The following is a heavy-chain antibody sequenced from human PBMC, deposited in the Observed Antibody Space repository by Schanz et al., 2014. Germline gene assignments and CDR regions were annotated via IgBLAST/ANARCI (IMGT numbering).Heavy chain of an antibody. CDR2: INPSVGNT. J-gene: IGHJ3*02. Sequence: QVQLVQSGAEVKKPGASVKVSCEASGYTFTSYYIHWFRQAPGQGLEWMGLINPSVGNTNYAQKFRGRVTMTMDTSTSTVYMELSSLRSEDTAVYFCARGPSTGAFDIWGQGTMXTVSS. CDR1: GYTFTSYY. CDR3: ARGPSTGAFDI. V-gene: IGHV1-46*03.